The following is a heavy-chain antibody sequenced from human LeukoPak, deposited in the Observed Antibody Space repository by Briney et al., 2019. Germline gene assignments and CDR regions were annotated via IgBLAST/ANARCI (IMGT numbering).Heavy chain of an antibody. CDR2: INSDGSST. CDR1: GFTFSSYW. Sequence: PGGSLRLSCAASGFTFSSYWMHWVRQAPGKGLVWVSRINSDGSSTSYADSVKGRFTISRDNAKNTLYLQMNSLRAEDTAACYCARAGISGYSYGKRMEGDYYYYGMDVWGQGTTVTVSS. V-gene: IGHV3-74*01. J-gene: IGHJ6*02. CDR3: ARAGISGYSYGKRMEGDYYYYGMDV. D-gene: IGHD5-18*01.